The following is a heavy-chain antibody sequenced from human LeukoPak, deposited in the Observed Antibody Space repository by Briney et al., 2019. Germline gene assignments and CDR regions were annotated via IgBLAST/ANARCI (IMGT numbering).Heavy chain of an antibody. D-gene: IGHD2-15*01. Sequence: SETLSLTCTVSGGSISSSRYYWGWIRQPPGKGLEWIGSIHYSGSTYYNPSLKSRVTISVDTSKNQFSLKLSSVTAADTAVYYCARDRTVVVVVAATQAHWFDPWGQGTLVTVSS. CDR2: IHYSGST. V-gene: IGHV4-39*07. J-gene: IGHJ5*02. CDR3: ARDRTVVVVVAATQAHWFDP. CDR1: GGSISSSRYY.